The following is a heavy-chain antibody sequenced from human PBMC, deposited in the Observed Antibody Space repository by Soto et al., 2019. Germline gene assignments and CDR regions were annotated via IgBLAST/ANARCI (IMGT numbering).Heavy chain of an antibody. D-gene: IGHD3-3*01. V-gene: IGHV1-18*04. J-gene: IGHJ5*02. Sequence: QVQLVQSGAEVKKPGASVKVSCKASGYTFTSYGISWVRQAPGQGLEWMGWISAYNGNTNYAQKLQGRVTMTTATSTSTAYMELRSLRSDDTAVYYCARDGNELRVLEWVVSRYNWFDPWGQGTLVTVSS. CDR1: GYTFTSYG. CDR3: ARDGNELRVLEWVVSRYNWFDP. CDR2: ISAYNGNT.